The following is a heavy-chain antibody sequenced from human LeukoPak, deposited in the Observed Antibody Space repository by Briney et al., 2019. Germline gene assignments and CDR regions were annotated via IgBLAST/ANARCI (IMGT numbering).Heavy chain of an antibody. J-gene: IGHJ4*02. CDR1: GYTFTGYY. V-gene: IGHV1-2*02. CDR2: INPNSGGT. D-gene: IGHD5-18*01. CDR3: ASIVDTAMESFDY. Sequence: GASVKVSCKASGYTFTGYYMHWVRQAPGQGLEWMGWINPNSGGTNYAQKFQGRVTMTRDTSNSTAYMELSRLRSDDTAVYYCASIVDTAMESFDYWGQGTLVTVSS.